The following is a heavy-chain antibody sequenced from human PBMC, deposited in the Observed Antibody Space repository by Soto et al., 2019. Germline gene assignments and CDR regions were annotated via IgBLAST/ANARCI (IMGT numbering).Heavy chain of an antibody. CDR3: ARQRRDFDY. CDR1: GGSISNYY. J-gene: IGHJ4*02. Sequence: PSETLSLTCPVSGGSISNYYWSWIRQPPGKGLQWIGYIFSSGSTNYNPSLKSRVTISVDTSKNQFSLNLSSVTAADTAVYYCARQRRDFDYWGQGSLVTVSS. V-gene: IGHV4-59*08. CDR2: IFSSGST.